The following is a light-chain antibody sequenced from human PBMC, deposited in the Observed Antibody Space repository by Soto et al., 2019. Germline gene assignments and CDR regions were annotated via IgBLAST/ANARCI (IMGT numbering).Light chain of an antibody. CDR3: QQYYSYPRT. J-gene: IGKJ1*01. V-gene: IGKV3-20*01. Sequence: VLTQSPDTLSLPPGERATLSCRAGQSISGTFLNWYQQKPGQAPRLLIYGASNRATGTPDRFSGSGSGTDFTLTISRLEPEDFATYYCQQYYSYPRTFGQGTKV. CDR1: QSISGTF. CDR2: GAS.